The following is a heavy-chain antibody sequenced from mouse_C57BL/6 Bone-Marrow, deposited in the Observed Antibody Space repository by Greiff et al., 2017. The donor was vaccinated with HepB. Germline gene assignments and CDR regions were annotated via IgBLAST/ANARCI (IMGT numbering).Heavy chain of an antibody. Sequence: QVQLKQSGSELRSPGSSVKLSCKDFDSEVFPIAYMSWVRQKPGHGFEWIGGILPSIGRTIYGEKFEDKATLDADTLSNTAYLELNSLTSEDSAIYYCARTYGSSYPYYFDYWGQGTTLTVSS. CDR3: ARTYGSSYPYYFDY. V-gene: IGHV15-2*01. CDR2: ILPSIGRT. CDR1: DSEVFPIAY. D-gene: IGHD1-1*01. J-gene: IGHJ2*01.